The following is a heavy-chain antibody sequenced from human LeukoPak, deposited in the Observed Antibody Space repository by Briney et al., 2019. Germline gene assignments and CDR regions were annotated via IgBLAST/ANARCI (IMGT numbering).Heavy chain of an antibody. J-gene: IGHJ4*02. D-gene: IGHD1-1*01. V-gene: IGHV3-7*03. CDR1: GFTFSRYW. CDR2: IKQDGSEK. Sequence: GGSLRLSCAASGFTFSRYWVSWVRQVPRKGLEWVANIKQDGSEKYYVDSVEGRFTISRDNAKNSLYLQMNSLRAEDTAVYYCARKTGTTGEAFDYWGQGTQVTVSS. CDR3: ARKTGTTGEAFDY.